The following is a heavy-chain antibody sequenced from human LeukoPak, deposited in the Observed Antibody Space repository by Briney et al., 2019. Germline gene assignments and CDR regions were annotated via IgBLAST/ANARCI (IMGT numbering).Heavy chain of an antibody. V-gene: IGHV3-30*04. CDR2: ISYDGSNK. Sequence: GRSLRLSCAASGFTFSSYAMHWVRQAPGKGLEWAAVISYDGSNKYYADSVKGRFTISRDNSKNTLYLQMNSLRAEDTAVYYCARDRVSVGTVTTPGYWGQGTLVAVSS. J-gene: IGHJ4*02. CDR1: GFTFSSYA. CDR3: ARDRVSVGTVTTPGY. D-gene: IGHD4-17*01.